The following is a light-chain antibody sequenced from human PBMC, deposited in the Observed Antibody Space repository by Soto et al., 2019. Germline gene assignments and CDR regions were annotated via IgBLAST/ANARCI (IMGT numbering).Light chain of an antibody. V-gene: IGLV2-18*01. CDR3: SLYTSENAYV. J-gene: IGLJ1*01. Sequence: QSVLTQPPSVSGSPGQSVTISCTGTSTDFVSYNRVSWYQQPPGTAPKLMIYEVSKRPSGVPDRFSGSKSGNTASLTISGLQAADEADYYCSLYTSENAYVFGTRKKVTV. CDR1: STDFVSYNR. CDR2: EVS.